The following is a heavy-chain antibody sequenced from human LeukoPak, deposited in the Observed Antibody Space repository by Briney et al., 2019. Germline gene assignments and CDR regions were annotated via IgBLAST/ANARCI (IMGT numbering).Heavy chain of an antibody. Sequence: ASETLSLTCTVSGGSISSYYWSWIRQPAGKGLEWIGRIYTSGSTNYNPSLKSRVTISVDTSKNQFSLKLSSVTAADTAMYYCARSRDGYLFDYWGQGTLVTVSS. V-gene: IGHV4-4*07. CDR3: ARSRDGYLFDY. D-gene: IGHD5-24*01. CDR1: GGSISSYY. J-gene: IGHJ4*02. CDR2: IYTSGST.